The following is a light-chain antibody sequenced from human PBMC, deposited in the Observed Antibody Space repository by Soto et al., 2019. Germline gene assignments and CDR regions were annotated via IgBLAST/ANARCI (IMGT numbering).Light chain of an antibody. J-gene: IGLJ1*01. Sequence: QSALTQPASVSGSPGQSITISCTGTSSDVGGYTYVSWYQQHPGKAPKLMIYDVSNRPSGFSNRSSGTKSANTASLTISGVQAEDEADYYCSSYTSSSTLGVFGTGTKLTVL. CDR1: SSDVGGYTY. CDR3: SSYTSSSTLGV. V-gene: IGLV2-14*01. CDR2: DVS.